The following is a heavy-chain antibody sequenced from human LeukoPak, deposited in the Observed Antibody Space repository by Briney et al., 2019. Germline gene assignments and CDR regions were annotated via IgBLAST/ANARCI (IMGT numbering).Heavy chain of an antibody. CDR2: IYYSGST. CDR1: GGSISSSSYY. V-gene: IGHV4-31*03. CDR3: ARVSGGNNYFDY. J-gene: IGHJ4*02. Sequence: SETLSLTCTVSGGSISSSSYYWGWIRQPPGKGLEWIGYIYYSGSTYYNPSLKSRITISIDTSKNQFSLKLSSATAADTAVYYCARVSGGNNYFDYWGQGALVTVSS. D-gene: IGHD2/OR15-2a*01.